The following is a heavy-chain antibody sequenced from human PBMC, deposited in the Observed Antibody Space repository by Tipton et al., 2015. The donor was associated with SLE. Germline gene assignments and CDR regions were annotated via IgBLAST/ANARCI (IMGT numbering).Heavy chain of an antibody. D-gene: IGHD3-10*01. CDR2: ISGTGVST. CDR1: GFTFSSFA. V-gene: IGHV3-23*01. Sequence: SLRLSCAASGFTFSSFAMSWVRQAPGKGLEWVSAISGTGVSTYYADSVKGRFTISRDNFKNTLYLQMSSLRTEDTAVYYCAKGPRTTMVQGVVDYWGQGTLVTVSS. J-gene: IGHJ4*02. CDR3: AKGPRTTMVQGVVDY.